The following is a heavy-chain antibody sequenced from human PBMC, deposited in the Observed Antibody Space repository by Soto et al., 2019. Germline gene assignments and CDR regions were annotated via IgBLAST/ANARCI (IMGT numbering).Heavy chain of an antibody. J-gene: IGHJ4*02. D-gene: IGHD3-22*01. V-gene: IGHV1-2*02. CDR2: INSKSGGT. CDR3: ARGGTFAYDTRGYSVY. CDR1: GYTFSAYY. Sequence: QVHLVQSGAEVKKPGASVKVSCKNSGYTFSAYYMHWERQAPGQGLEWMGWINSKSGGTLYAQKFQGRVTMTRDTSISTAYMELSRLRSVDTSVYYCARGGTFAYDTRGYSVYWGQGTLVTVSS.